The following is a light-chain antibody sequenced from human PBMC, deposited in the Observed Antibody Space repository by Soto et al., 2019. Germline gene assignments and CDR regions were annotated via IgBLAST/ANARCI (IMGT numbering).Light chain of an antibody. J-gene: IGLJ3*02. Sequence: QAVVTQEPSLTVSPGGTVTLTCGSSTGAVTSGHHAYWFQRKPGQAPRTLIFHTTNTRSWTPARFSGSLLGGRAALTLSGAQPEDEADYYCMLTYNGPWVFGGWTKLTVL. CDR2: HTT. CDR1: TGAVTSGHH. V-gene: IGLV7-46*01. CDR3: MLTYNGPWV.